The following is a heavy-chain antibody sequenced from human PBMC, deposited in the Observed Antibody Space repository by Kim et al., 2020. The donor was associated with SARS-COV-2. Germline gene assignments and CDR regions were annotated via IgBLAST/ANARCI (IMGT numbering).Heavy chain of an antibody. Sequence: GQGLEWMGWINANTGGTIHAQKFQGRVTMTRDTSINTASMEWSSLRSDDTAVYFCARARGYRYLYYFGYWGQGTLVTVSS. V-gene: IGHV1-2*02. J-gene: IGHJ4*02. D-gene: IGHD5-18*01. CDR2: INANTGGT. CDR3: ARARGYRYLYYFGY.